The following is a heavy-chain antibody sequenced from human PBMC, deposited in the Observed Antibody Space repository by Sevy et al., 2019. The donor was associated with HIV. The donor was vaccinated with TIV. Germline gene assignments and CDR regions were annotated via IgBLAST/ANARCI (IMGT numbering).Heavy chain of an antibody. J-gene: IGHJ4*02. V-gene: IGHV3-7*01. CDR3: GREGVGGYSYSLDC. Sequence: GGSLRLSCAASGFTFRSYWMSWVRQAPGKGLEWVATMREDGSERNYVDSVQGRFTISRDNAKNSLYLQMNSLRAEDTAVDYGGREGVGGYSYSLDCWGQGTLVTVSS. CDR2: MREDGSER. CDR1: GFTFRSYW. D-gene: IGHD5-18*01.